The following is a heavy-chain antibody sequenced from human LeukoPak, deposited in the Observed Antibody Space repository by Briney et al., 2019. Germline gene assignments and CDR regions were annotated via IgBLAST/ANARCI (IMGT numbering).Heavy chain of an antibody. V-gene: IGHV1-46*01. Sequence: ASVKVSCKVSGYTLTELSMHWVRQAPGQGLEWMGIINPSGGSTSYAQKFQGRVTMTRDMSTSTVYMELSSLRSEDTAVYYCALGRDYYYYMDVWGKGTTVTVSS. J-gene: IGHJ6*03. CDR2: INPSGGST. D-gene: IGHD1-26*01. CDR3: ALGRDYYYYMDV. CDR1: GYTLTELS.